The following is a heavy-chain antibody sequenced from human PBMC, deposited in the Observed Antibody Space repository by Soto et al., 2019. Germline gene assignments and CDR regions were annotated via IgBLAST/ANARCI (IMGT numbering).Heavy chain of an antibody. V-gene: IGHV1-69*01. D-gene: IGHD1-26*01. CDR3: AREAVVVGATRSGDAFDI. CDR2: IIPIFGTA. CDR1: GGTFSSYA. J-gene: IGHJ3*02. Sequence: QVQLVQSGAEVKKPGSSVKVSCKASGGTFSSYAISWVRQAPGQGLEWMGGIIPIFGTANYAQKFQGRVTITADESTSTAYMELSSLRSEDTAVYYCAREAVVVGATRSGDAFDIWGQGTMVPVSS.